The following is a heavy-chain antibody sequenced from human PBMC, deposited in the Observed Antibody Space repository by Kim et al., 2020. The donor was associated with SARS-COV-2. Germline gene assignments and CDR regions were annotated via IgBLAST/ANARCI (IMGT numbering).Heavy chain of an antibody. CDR2: IYPGDSDT. CDR1: GYSFTSYW. V-gene: IGHV5-51*01. CDR3: ARRGTDRGIGDYYYGMDV. D-gene: IGHD3-10*01. Sequence: GESLKISCKGSGYSFTSYWIGWVRQMPGKGLEWMGIIYPGDSDTRYSPSFQGQVTISADKSISTAYLQWSSLKASDTAMYYCARRGTDRGIGDYYYGMDVWGQGTTVTVSS. J-gene: IGHJ6*02.